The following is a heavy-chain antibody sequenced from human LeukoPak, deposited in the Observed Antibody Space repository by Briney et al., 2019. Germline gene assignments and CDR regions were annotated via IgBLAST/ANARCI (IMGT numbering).Heavy chain of an antibody. J-gene: IGHJ6*03. CDR2: ISSSSSYI. V-gene: IGHV3-21*04. CDR3: ASIYCSGGSCYGYYMDV. Sequence: GGSLRLSCAASGFTFSSYGMNWVRQAPGKGLEWVSSISSSSSYIYYADSVKGRFTISRDNAKNSLYLQMNSLRAEDTAVYYCASIYCSGGSCYGYYMDVWGKGTTVTVSS. D-gene: IGHD2-15*01. CDR1: GFTFSSYG.